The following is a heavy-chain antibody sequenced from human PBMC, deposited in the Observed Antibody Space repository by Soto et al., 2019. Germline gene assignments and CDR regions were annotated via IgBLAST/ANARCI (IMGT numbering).Heavy chain of an antibody. CDR3: ARKDKSGYFNWFDP. V-gene: IGHV5-51*01. CDR1: GYKFTSSW. Sequence: PGESLKISCRTSGYKFTSSWIAWVRQMPGKGLEWMGTIFPSDSDTRYSPSFQGQVTISADRSTSTVFLQWASLKASDTAVYFCARKDKSGYFNWFDPWGQGTLVTVSS. D-gene: IGHD3-22*01. CDR2: IFPSDSDT. J-gene: IGHJ5*02.